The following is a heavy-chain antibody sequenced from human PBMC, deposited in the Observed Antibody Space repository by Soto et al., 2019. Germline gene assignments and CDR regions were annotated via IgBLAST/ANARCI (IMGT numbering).Heavy chain of an antibody. D-gene: IGHD4-17*01. Sequence: ASVKVSCKASGYTFTSYAMHWVRQAPGQRLEWMGWINAGNGNTKYSQKFQGRVTITRDTSASTAYMELSRLRSEETAVYYWARGSHDYGDYVLDYWGQGTLVTVSS. J-gene: IGHJ4*02. CDR3: ARGSHDYGDYVLDY. CDR2: INAGNGNT. CDR1: GYTFTSYA. V-gene: IGHV1-3*01.